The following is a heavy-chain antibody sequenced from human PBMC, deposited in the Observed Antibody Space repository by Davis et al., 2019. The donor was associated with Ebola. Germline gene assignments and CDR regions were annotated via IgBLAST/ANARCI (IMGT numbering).Heavy chain of an antibody. CDR2: IFADGST. CDR1: GFTVSTKF. Sequence: GGSLRLSCAASGFTVSTKFMGWVRQAPGKGLEWVSVIFADGSTYDTDSVKGRFTISRDNSKNTLYLQMNSLRAEDTAVYYCAKDLGYSYGYNYYYGMDVWGQGTTVTVSS. J-gene: IGHJ6*02. V-gene: IGHV3-53*05. CDR3: AKDLGYSYGYNYYYGMDV. D-gene: IGHD5-18*01.